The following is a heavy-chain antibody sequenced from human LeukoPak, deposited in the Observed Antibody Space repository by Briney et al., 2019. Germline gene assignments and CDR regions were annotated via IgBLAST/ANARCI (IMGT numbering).Heavy chain of an antibody. Sequence: GGSLRLSCAASGFTFSGYWMDWVRQVPGKGLEWVATIKQDGSEIYYVDSVKGRFTISRDNAQNSLYLQMNSLREEDTAVCYCARDMTTVTSVYYYYYYMDVWGKGTTVTVSS. CDR3: ARDMTTVTSVYYYYYYMDV. CDR1: GFTFSGYW. J-gene: IGHJ6*03. V-gene: IGHV3-7*01. CDR2: IKQDGSEI. D-gene: IGHD4-17*01.